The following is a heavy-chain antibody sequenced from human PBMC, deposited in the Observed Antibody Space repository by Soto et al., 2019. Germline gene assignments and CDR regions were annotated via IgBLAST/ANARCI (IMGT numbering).Heavy chain of an antibody. CDR2: IIPIFDIT. J-gene: IGHJ6*02. CDR3: ARPDEGGYSSNHHYYYALDV. V-gene: IGHV1-69*01. D-gene: IGHD3-22*01. Sequence: QVQLVQSGAEVKKPGSSVKVSCKASGGTFRSYSISWVRQAPGQGLEWMGGIIPIFDITNYAQKFQGRVTITADESPSTAYMELGSLGSDDTAVYYCARPDEGGYSSNHHYYYALDVWGQGTTVTV. CDR1: GGTFRSYS.